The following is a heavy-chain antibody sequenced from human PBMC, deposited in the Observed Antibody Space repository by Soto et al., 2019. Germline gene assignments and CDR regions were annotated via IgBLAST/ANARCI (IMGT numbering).Heavy chain of an antibody. CDR2: IGAARDP. V-gene: IGHV3-13*05. CDR3: ARAYTGRLPRRADYYYAMDV. Sequence: LKISCATSGFTFSNFDMHWVRQVPGKGLEWVSAIGAARDPYYLGSVKGRFTISRENAKNSAYLQMNDLRAGDSAVYYCARAYTGRLPRRADYYYAMDVWGQGTTVTVSS. D-gene: IGHD2-2*02. CDR1: GFTFSNFD. J-gene: IGHJ6*02.